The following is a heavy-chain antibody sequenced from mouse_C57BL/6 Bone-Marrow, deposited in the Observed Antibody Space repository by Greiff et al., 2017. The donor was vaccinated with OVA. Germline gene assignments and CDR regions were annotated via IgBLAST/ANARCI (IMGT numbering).Heavy chain of an antibody. CDR2: INPSNGDT. V-gene: IGHV1-53*01. CDR3: ARSRLRYYAMDY. Sequence: QVQLQQPGTELVKPGASVKLSCKASGYTFTSYWMHWVKQRPGQGLEWIGNINPSNGDTNYNEKFKSKATLTVDKSSSTAYMQLSSLTSEDSAVYYCARSRLRYYAMDYWGQGTSVTVSS. J-gene: IGHJ4*01. CDR1: GYTFTSYW. D-gene: IGHD2-4*01.